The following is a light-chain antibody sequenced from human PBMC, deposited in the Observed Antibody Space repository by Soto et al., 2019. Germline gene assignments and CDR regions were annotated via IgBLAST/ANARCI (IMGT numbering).Light chain of an antibody. V-gene: IGKV3-15*01. J-gene: IGKJ5*01. CDR3: QQYNNWPPFT. CDR1: QSVSSN. CDR2: GAS. Sequence: EVVMTQSPATLSVSPGERATLSCRASQSVSSNLAWYQQKPGQAPRLLIYGASTRATGIPARFSGSGSGTEFTLTISSLQSEDFAVYYCQQYNNWPPFTFGQGKRLEN.